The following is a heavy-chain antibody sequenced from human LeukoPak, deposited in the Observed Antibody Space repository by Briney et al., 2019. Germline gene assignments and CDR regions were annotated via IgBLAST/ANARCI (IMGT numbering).Heavy chain of an antibody. V-gene: IGHV3-43*02. CDR1: GFTFDDYA. J-gene: IGHJ4*02. D-gene: IGHD5-24*01. CDR3: AKDIVGDGYNWYYFDY. CDR2: ISGDGGST. Sequence: GGSLRLSCAASGFTFDDYAMHWVRQAPGKGLEWVSLISGDGGSTYYADSVKGRFTISRDNSKNSLYLQMNSLRTEDTALYYCAKDIVGDGYNWYYFDYWGQGTLVTVSS.